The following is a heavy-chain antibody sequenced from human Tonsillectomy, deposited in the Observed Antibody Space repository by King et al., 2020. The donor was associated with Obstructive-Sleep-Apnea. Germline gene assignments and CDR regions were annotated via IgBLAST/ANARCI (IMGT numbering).Heavy chain of an antibody. CDR3: ATNPMIGVVNRFDS. Sequence: QLQESGPGLVKPSETLSLTCSVSGGSISSSSYFGGWIRQPPGKGLEWIGNIYYSGSTYYNPSLKSRVSMSVDTSKNQFSLKLNSVTAADTAVYYCATNPMIGVVNRFDSWGQGTLVTVSS. CDR1: GGSISSSSYF. J-gene: IGHJ5*01. CDR2: IYYSGST. D-gene: IGHD3-22*01. V-gene: IGHV4-39*07.